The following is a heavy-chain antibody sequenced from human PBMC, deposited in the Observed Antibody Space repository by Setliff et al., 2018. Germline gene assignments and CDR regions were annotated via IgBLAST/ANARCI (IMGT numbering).Heavy chain of an antibody. J-gene: IGHJ4*02. V-gene: IGHV4-61*09. Sequence: PSETLSLTCSVSGASITSGGFYWTWIRQPAGKGLEWIGHISPSGSTTYNPSVKSRVTISVDTSKNQFSLKLDSVIVADTAVYYCASNPFNSGPPYYFDYWGQGTLVTVSS. D-gene: IGHD6-19*01. CDR2: ISPSGST. CDR1: GASITSGGFY. CDR3: ASNPFNSGPPYYFDY.